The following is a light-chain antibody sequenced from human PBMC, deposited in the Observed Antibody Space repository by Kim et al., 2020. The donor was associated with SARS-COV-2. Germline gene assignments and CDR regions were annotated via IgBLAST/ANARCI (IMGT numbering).Light chain of an antibody. CDR1: QSISSY. Sequence: DIQMTQSPSSLSASVGDRVTITCRASQSISSYLNWYQQKPGKAPKRLIYAASSLQSGVPSRFSGSGSGTDLTLTISSLQPEDFATYYCQQSYSTLRTFGQGTKVDIK. CDR2: AAS. J-gene: IGKJ1*01. V-gene: IGKV1-39*01. CDR3: QQSYSTLRT.